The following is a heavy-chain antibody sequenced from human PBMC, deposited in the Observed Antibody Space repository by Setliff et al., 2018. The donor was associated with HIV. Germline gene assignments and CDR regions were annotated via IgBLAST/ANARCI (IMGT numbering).Heavy chain of an antibody. CDR3: ARIFGGNSAPFDY. V-gene: IGHV4-61*10. CDR2: IYYNGIT. D-gene: IGHD2-21*02. Sequence: PSETLSLTCTVSGGSLDSGNYYWSWIRQPAGKGLEWIGQIYYNGITNYNPSLKSRVSMSMDTSKTQFSLRLSSVTAADTAVYYCARIFGGNSAPFDYWGQGILVTVSS. CDR1: GGSLDSGNYY. J-gene: IGHJ4*02.